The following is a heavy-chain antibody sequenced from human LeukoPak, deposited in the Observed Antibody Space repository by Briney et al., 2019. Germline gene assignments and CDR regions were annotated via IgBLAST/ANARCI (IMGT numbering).Heavy chain of an antibody. CDR1: GFTFDDYA. CDR3: AKDIAAAERYYFDY. V-gene: IGHV3-43D*03. Sequence: GSLRLSCAASGFTFDDYAMHWVRQAPGKGLEWVSLISWDGGSTYYADSVKGRFTISRDNSKNSLYLQMNSLRAEDTALYYCAKDIAAAERYYFDYWGQGTLVTVSS. J-gene: IGHJ4*02. D-gene: IGHD6-13*01. CDR2: ISWDGGST.